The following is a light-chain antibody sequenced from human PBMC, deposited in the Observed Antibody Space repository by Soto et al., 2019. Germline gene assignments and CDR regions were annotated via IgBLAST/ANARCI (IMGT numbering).Light chain of an antibody. CDR3: GTWDSSLSAYV. J-gene: IGLJ1*01. V-gene: IGLV1-51*01. Sequence: QSVLTQPPSVSAAPGQKVTISCSGSSSNIGNNYVSWYQQLPGTAPKLLIYDNNKRPSGIPDRFSGSKSGTSATLGITGLQTGDEADYYCGTWDSSLSAYVFGTDTQLTVL. CDR2: DNN. CDR1: SSNIGNNY.